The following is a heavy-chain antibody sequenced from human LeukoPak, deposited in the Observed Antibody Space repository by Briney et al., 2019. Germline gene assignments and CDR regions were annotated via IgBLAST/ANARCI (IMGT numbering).Heavy chain of an antibody. Sequence: SVKVSCKASGGTFSSYAISWVRQAPGQGLEWMGGIIPIFGTANYAQKFQGRVTITADESTSTAYMELSSLRSEDTAVYYCARVPALSRGSFDYWGQGTLVTVSS. CDR2: IIPIFGTA. CDR1: GGTFSSYA. CDR3: ARVPALSRGSFDY. J-gene: IGHJ4*02. V-gene: IGHV1-69*13.